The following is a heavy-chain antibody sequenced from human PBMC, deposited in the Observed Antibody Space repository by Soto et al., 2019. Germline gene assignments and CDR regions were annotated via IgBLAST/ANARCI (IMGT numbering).Heavy chain of an antibody. Sequence: QVQLQESGPGLVKPSQTLSLTCTVSGGSISSGDYYWSWIRQPPGKGLEWIGYIYYSGSTYYYTSLKSRVTLSVVPSKNQFSLKLSSVTAADTAVYYCASVAMGGYVPFDYWGQGTLVTVSS. CDR1: GGSISSGDYY. J-gene: IGHJ4*02. V-gene: IGHV4-30-4*01. D-gene: IGHD5-12*01. CDR3: ASVAMGGYVPFDY. CDR2: IYYSGST.